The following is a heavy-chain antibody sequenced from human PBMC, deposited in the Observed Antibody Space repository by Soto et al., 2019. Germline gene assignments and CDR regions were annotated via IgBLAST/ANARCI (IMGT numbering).Heavy chain of an antibody. CDR1: VGSINSSSYY. CDR2: IYYSGST. CDR3: ASTMYYFDY. J-gene: IGHJ4*02. V-gene: IGHV4-39*01. Sequence: KPSETLSLTCTVSVGSINSSSYYWCWIRQPPGKGLEWIGSIYYSGSTYYNPSLKSRVTISVDTSKNQFSLKLSSVTAADTAVYYCASTMYYFDYWGQGTLVTVSS.